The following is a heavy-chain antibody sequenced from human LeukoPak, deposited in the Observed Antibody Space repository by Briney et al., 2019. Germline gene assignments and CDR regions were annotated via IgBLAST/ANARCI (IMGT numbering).Heavy chain of an antibody. CDR1: GYTFTGYY. D-gene: IGHD3-3*01. CDR3: AREERYDFWSGYHAFDI. V-gene: IGHV1-2*02. CDR2: INPNSGGT. Sequence: GASVKVSCKASGYTFTGYYMHWVRQAPGQGLEWMGWINPNSGGTNYAQKFQGRVTMTRDTSISTAYMELSRLRSDDTAVYYCAREERYDFWSGYHAFDIWGQGTMVTVSS. J-gene: IGHJ3*02.